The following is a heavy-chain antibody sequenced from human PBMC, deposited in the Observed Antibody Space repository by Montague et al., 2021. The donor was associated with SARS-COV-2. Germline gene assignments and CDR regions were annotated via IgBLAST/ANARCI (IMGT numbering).Heavy chain of an antibody. J-gene: IGHJ4*02. CDR2: LSGSGGNP. CDR1: GFTFSRYA. Sequence: SLRLSCAASGFTFSRYAMSWVRQAPGKGLEWVSALSGSGGNPYSADSVKVLFTISRDNSKNTLYVQMNRLRAEDTAVYYCAKDTGRRNYFDYWGQGTLVTVSS. CDR3: AKDTGRRNYFDY. V-gene: IGHV3-23*01. D-gene: IGHD4-11*01.